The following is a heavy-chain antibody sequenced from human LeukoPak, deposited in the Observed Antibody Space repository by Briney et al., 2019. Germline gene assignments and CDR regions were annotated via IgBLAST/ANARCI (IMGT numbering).Heavy chain of an antibody. D-gene: IGHD6-6*01. Sequence: PSQTLSLTCTVSGGSISSGSYYWSWIRQPAGKGLEWIGRIYTSGSTNYNPSLKSRVTISVDTSKNQFSLKLSSVTAADTAVYYCAREHGCLYSSSSVGAFDIWGQGTMVTVSS. CDR2: IYTSGST. CDR1: GGSISSGSYY. V-gene: IGHV4-61*02. J-gene: IGHJ3*02. CDR3: AREHGCLYSSSSVGAFDI.